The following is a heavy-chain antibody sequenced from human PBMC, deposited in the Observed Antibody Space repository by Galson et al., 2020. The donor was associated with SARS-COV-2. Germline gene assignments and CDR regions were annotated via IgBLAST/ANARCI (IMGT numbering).Heavy chain of an antibody. CDR1: GGTFSSYA. Sequence: SVKVSCKASGGTFSSYAISWVRQAPGQGLEWMGGIIPIFGTANYAQKFQGRVTITADESTSTAYMELSSLRSEDTAVYYCARDHGGTPDYGDYEVPYYYYMDVWGKGTTVTVSS. CDR3: ARDHGGTPDYGDYEVPYYYYMDV. V-gene: IGHV1-69*13. J-gene: IGHJ6*03. D-gene: IGHD4-17*01. CDR2: IIPIFGTA.